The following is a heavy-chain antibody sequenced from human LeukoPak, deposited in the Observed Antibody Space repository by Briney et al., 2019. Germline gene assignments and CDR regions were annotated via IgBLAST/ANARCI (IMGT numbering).Heavy chain of an antibody. CDR3: ACLTTADAFDI. Sequence: SETLSLTCTVSGGSISSYYWSWIRQPPGKGLEWIGYIYDSGSTNYNPSLKSRVTISVDTSKNQFSLKLSSVTAADMAVYYCACLTTADAFDIWGQGTMVTVSS. CDR1: GGSISSYY. CDR2: IYDSGST. J-gene: IGHJ3*02. D-gene: IGHD3-22*01. V-gene: IGHV4-59*01.